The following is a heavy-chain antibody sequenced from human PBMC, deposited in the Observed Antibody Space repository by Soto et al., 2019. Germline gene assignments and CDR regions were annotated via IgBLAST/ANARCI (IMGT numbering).Heavy chain of an antibody. V-gene: IGHV1-69*13. CDR3: ARNPCTNGVCYKSFDY. CDR2: IIPIFGTA. J-gene: IGHJ4*02. D-gene: IGHD2-8*01. CDR1: GGTFSSYA. Sequence: SVKVSCKASGGTFSSYAISWVRQAPGQGLEWMGGIIPIFGTANYAQKFQGRVTITADESTSTAYMELSSLRSEDTAVYYCARNPCTNGVCYKSFDYWGQGTLVTVSS.